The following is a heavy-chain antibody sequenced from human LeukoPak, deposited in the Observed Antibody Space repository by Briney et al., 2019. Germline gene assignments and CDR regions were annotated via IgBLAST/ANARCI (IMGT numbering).Heavy chain of an antibody. CDR2: ISAYDGNT. Sequence: GASVKVSCKASGYTFTSYGFSWVRQAHGQGLEWMGWISAYDGNTNYAQKLQGRVTMTTDTSTSTAYMELRSLRSDDTAVYYCARDLIGLGYYFDYWGQGTLVTVSS. CDR3: ARDLIGLGYYFDY. V-gene: IGHV1-18*01. CDR1: GYTFTSYG. J-gene: IGHJ4*02. D-gene: IGHD2-15*01.